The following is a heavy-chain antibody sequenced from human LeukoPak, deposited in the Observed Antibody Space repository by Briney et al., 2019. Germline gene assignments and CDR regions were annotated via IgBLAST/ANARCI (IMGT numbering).Heavy chain of an antibody. CDR3: AREPRQKNYDILTGYTIYYYYYMDV. V-gene: IGHV3-7*01. D-gene: IGHD3-9*01. CDR2: IKQDGSEK. J-gene: IGHJ6*03. Sequence: PGGSLRLSCAASGFTFSSYWMSWVRQAPGKGLEWVANIKQDGSEKYYVDSVKGRFTISRDNAKNSLYLQMSSLRAEDTAVYYCAREPRQKNYDILTGYTIYYYYYMDVWGKGTTVTVSS. CDR1: GFTFSSYW.